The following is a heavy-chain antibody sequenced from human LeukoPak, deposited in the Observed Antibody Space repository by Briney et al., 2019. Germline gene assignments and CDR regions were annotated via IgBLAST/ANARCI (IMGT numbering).Heavy chain of an antibody. CDR2: IYYSGST. V-gene: IGHV4-59*01. CDR3: ARGEAGATTDFDY. Sequence: SETLSLTCTVSSDSISNYYWNWIRQPPGKGLEWIGYIYYSGSTNYNPSLKSRVTISLDTSKSQFSLRLSSVTAADTAVYYCARGEAGATTDFDYWGQGTLVTVSS. J-gene: IGHJ4*02. D-gene: IGHD1-26*01. CDR1: SDSISNYY.